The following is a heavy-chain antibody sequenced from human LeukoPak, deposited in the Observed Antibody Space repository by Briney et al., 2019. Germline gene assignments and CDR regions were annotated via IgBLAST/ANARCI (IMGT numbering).Heavy chain of an antibody. V-gene: IGHV4-39*01. CDR3: ARMEGDFDY. J-gene: IGHJ4*02. CDR1: GGSISSSSYY. D-gene: IGHD1-1*01. Sequence: SETLSLTCTVSGGSISSSSYYWGWIRQPPGKGLEWIGSIYHSGSTYYNPSLKSRVTISVDTSKNQFSLKLSSVTAADTAVYYCARMEGDFDYWGQGTLVTVSS. CDR2: IYHSGST.